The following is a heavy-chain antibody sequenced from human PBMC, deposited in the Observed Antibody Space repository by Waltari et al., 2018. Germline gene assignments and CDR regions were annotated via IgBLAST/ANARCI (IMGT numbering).Heavy chain of an antibody. CDR1: GGSISSYY. CDR2: IYYRGST. V-gene: IGHV4-59*01. J-gene: IGHJ3*02. Sequence: QVQLQESGPGLVKPSETLSLTCTVSGGSISSYYWSGIRQPPGKGLEWIGYIYYRGSTNYNPSRKSRVTISVDTSKNQFSLKLSSVTAADTAVYYCAKRSSDHAFDIWGQGTMVTVSS. D-gene: IGHD6-19*01. CDR3: AKRSSDHAFDI.